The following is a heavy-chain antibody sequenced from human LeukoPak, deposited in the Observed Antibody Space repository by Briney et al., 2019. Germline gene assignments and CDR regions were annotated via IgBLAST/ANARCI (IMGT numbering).Heavy chain of an antibody. D-gene: IGHD3-3*01. CDR1: GYTFTNYG. CDR2: ISAYNGNT. CDR3: ARGDREDYDFWSGYPQPMDV. Sequence: EASVTVSCKTSGYTFTNYGISWVRQAPGQGLEWMGWISAYNGNTNYAQKLQGRVTMTTDTSTSTVYMELSSLISEDTAVYYCARGDREDYDFWSGYPQPMDVWGKGTTVTVSS. V-gene: IGHV1-18*01. J-gene: IGHJ6*03.